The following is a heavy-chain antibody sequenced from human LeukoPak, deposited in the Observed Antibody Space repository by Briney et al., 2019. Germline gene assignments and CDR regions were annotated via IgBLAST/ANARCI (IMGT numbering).Heavy chain of an antibody. Sequence: GGSLRLSCAASGFPVSSNYMSWVRQAPGKGLEWVSVIYSGGSTYYADSVKGRFTISRDNSKNTLYLQMNSLRAEDTAVYYCARDNRYCSSTSCYTRNYYYYGMDVWGQGTTVTVSS. CDR2: IYSGGST. D-gene: IGHD2-2*02. V-gene: IGHV3-66*01. J-gene: IGHJ6*02. CDR1: GFPVSSNY. CDR3: ARDNRYCSSTSCYTRNYYYYGMDV.